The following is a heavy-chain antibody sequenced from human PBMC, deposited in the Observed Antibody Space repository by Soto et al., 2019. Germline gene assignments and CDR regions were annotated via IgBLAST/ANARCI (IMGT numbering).Heavy chain of an antibody. Sequence: QVQLVQSGAEVKKPGSSVKVSCKTSGGTFRTSAISWVRQAPGQGLEWMGGIMPVFPTPDYAQKFQGRVTITADESTSTAYMELSSLRSEDTAVYYCARDKDRQQLGGNYYYIMYVWGQGTTVTLSS. V-gene: IGHV1-69*12. CDR2: IMPVFPTP. CDR3: ARDKDRQQLGGNYYYIMYV. J-gene: IGHJ6*01. D-gene: IGHD3-3*02. CDR1: GGTFRTSA.